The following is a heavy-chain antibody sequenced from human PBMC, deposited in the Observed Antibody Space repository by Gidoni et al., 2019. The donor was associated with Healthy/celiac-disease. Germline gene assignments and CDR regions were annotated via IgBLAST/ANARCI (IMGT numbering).Heavy chain of an antibody. CDR1: GGTLRSYA. V-gene: IGHV1-69*06. Sequence: QVQLVQSGAEVKKPGSSVKVSCKASGGTLRSYAISWVRQAPGQGLEWMGGIIPIFGTANYAQKFQGRVTITADKSTSTAYMELSSLRSEDTAVYYCARDTGITGTDGASYFDYWGQGTLVTVSS. CDR3: ARDTGITGTDGASYFDY. CDR2: IIPIFGTA. J-gene: IGHJ4*02. D-gene: IGHD1-7*01.